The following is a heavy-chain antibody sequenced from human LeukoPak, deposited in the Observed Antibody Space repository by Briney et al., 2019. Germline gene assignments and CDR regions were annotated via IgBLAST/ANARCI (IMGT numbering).Heavy chain of an antibody. V-gene: IGHV4-38-2*02. J-gene: IGHJ4*02. CDR3: AGMYYYGSGGYYFDY. CDR1: VYSFSSNYY. CDR2: IYQSGST. D-gene: IGHD3-10*01. Sequence: PSETLSLTCTVSVYSFSSNYYWAWIGQSPGKGLEWIGTIYQSGSTFYNPSLKSRVTISVDTSTNQFSLKLSPVTAADTAMYYCAGMYYYGSGGYYFDYWGQGTLVTVSS.